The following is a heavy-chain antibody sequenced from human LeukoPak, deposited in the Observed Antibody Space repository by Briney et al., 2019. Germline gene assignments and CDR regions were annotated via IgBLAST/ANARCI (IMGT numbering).Heavy chain of an antibody. Sequence: NASETLSLTCTVSGDSISSSSSYWGWIRQPPGKGLEWIGTMYYSGSTNYNPSLKSRVTISGDTSKNQFSLKLSSVTAADTAVYYCARGNSSGYHYRDYFDYWGHGTLVTASS. CDR3: ARGNSSGYHYRDYFDY. CDR2: MYYSGST. V-gene: IGHV4-39*07. D-gene: IGHD3-22*01. CDR1: GDSISSSSSY. J-gene: IGHJ4*01.